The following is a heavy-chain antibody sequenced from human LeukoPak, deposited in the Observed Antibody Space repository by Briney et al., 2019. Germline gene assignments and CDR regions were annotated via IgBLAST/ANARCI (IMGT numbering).Heavy chain of an antibody. CDR3: ASSASRYVTFDY. CDR1: GFSFTNYT. Sequence: GPLRPSFSASGFSFTNYTLKWGHRAPGKGLGRVSCFSGSGDSTYYAEGMKGGFTISRDNSKTTLYLQMNSLRAEDTAVYYCASSASRYVTFDYWGQGTLVTVSS. CDR2: FSGSGDST. V-gene: IGHV3-23*01. J-gene: IGHJ4*02. D-gene: IGHD5-12*01.